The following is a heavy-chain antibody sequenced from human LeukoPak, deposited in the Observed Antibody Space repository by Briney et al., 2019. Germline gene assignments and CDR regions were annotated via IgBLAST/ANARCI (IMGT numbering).Heavy chain of an antibody. CDR1: GFTFDDYA. J-gene: IGHJ4*02. CDR3: ASLITYYDFWSGYY. CDR2: ISWNSGSI. D-gene: IGHD3-3*01. V-gene: IGHV3-9*01. Sequence: GGSLRLSCAASGFTFDDYAMHWVRQAPGKGLEWVSGISWNSGSIGYADSVKGRFTISRDNAKNSLYLQMNSLRAEDTAVYYCASLITYYDFWSGYYWGQGTLVTVSS.